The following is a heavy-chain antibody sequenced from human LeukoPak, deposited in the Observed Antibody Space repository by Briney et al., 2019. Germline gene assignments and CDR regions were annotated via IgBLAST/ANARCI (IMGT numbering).Heavy chain of an antibody. CDR3: ASGHYYDSSGYSPGGY. CDR2: VNPNMGDT. V-gene: IGHV1-2*02. D-gene: IGHD3-22*01. CDR1: GYTFTGHF. J-gene: IGHJ4*02. Sequence: ASVKVSCKASGYTFTGHFIHWVRQAPGQGLEWMGGVNPNMGDTKYTPRFQGRVTMTRDTSISTAYMDLYSLRSDDTAVYYCASGHYYDSSGYSPGGYWGQGTLVTVSS.